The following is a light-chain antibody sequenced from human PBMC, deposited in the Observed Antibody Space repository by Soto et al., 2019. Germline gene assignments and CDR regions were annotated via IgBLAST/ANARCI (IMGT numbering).Light chain of an antibody. CDR1: QSISRY. J-gene: IGKJ1*01. CDR2: GAS. Sequence: IVLTQPPGTLSLSPGETTTLSCRASQSISRYLAWYQQKPGQGPRLLIYGASSRATGTPDRFSGSGSGTDFTLTISSLQAEDVAVYYCQQYYSTPPWTFGQGTKVDIK. V-gene: IGKV3-20*01. CDR3: QQYYSTPPWT.